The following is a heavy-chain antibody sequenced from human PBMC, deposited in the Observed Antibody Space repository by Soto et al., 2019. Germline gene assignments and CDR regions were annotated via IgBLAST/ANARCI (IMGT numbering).Heavy chain of an antibody. D-gene: IGHD6-19*01. CDR2: IKCSDGET. V-gene: IGHV1-46*01. J-gene: IGHJ6*02. Sequence: ASVKVSCKTSGYTFTNYYMHWVRQAPGQGLEWMGIIKCSDGETTYAQRLQGRVTMTTDTSTSTAYMEVRSLRSDDTAVYYCARDNPDGWYGDYYYYGMDVWGQGTTVTVSS. CDR3: ARDNPDGWYGDYYYYGMDV. CDR1: GYTFTNYY.